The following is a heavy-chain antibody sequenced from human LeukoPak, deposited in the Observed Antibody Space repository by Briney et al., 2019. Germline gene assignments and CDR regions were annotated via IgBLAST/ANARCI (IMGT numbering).Heavy chain of an antibody. D-gene: IGHD5-18*01. J-gene: IGHJ4*02. V-gene: IGHV3-30*18. Sequence: PGGSLRLSCAASGFTFSSYGMHWVRQAPGKGLEWVAVISYDGSNKYYADSVKGRFTISRDNSKNTLYLQMNSLRAEDTAVYYCAKGDVDTAMFFDYWGQGTLVTVSS. CDR3: AKGDVDTAMFFDY. CDR2: ISYDGSNK. CDR1: GFTFSSYG.